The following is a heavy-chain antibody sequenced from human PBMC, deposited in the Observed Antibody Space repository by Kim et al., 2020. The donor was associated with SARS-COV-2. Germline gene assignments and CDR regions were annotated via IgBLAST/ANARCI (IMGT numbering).Heavy chain of an antibody. CDR3: ARQGGVDTAVFPYGMDV. CDR2: IIPIFGTA. CDR1: GGTFSSYA. Sequence: SVKVSCKASGGTFSSYAISWVRQAPGQGLEWMGGIIPIFGTANYAQKFQGRVTITADESTSTAYMELSSLRSEDTAVYYCARQGGVDTAVFPYGMDVWGQGTTVTVSS. V-gene: IGHV1-69*13. D-gene: IGHD5-18*01. J-gene: IGHJ6*02.